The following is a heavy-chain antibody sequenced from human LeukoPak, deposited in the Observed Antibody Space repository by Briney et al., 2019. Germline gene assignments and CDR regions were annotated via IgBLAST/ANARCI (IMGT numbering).Heavy chain of an antibody. CDR1: GGSISSSSYY. CDR3: ARQDIVVVPTAMGNWFDP. CDR2: IYYSGST. Sequence: KPSETLSLTCTVSGGSISSSSYYWGWIRQPPGKGLEWIGSIYYSGSTYYNPSLKSRVTISVDTSKNQFSLKLSSVTAADTAVYYCARQDIVVVPTAMGNWFDPWGQGTLVTVSS. D-gene: IGHD2-2*01. V-gene: IGHV4-39*01. J-gene: IGHJ5*02.